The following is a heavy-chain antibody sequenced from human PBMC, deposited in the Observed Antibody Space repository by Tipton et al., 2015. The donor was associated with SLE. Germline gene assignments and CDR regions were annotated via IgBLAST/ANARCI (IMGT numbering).Heavy chain of an antibody. CDR1: GFTFNAYG. Sequence: SLRLSCVASGFTFNAYGMHLVRQAPGKGLEGVAFIRYEGSHLYYAHSERGRFIISRDNSENTVYLQMSNLRADDTAVYYCAKDPDYYGSSLPDNWGQGTLVTVSS. CDR3: AKDPDYYGSSLPDN. V-gene: IGHV3-30*02. J-gene: IGHJ4*02. D-gene: IGHD3-10*01. CDR2: IRYEGSHL.